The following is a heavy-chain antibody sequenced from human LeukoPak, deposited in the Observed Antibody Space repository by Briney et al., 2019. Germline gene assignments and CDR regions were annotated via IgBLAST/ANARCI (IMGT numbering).Heavy chain of an antibody. CDR1: GFTFSNYA. J-gene: IGHJ4*02. CDR3: AKEVGATMLDY. D-gene: IGHD1-26*01. V-gene: IGHV3-23*01. CDR2: ISGSGYIT. Sequence: QAGGSLRLSCAASGFTFSNYAMNWVRQAPGKGPEWVSVISGSGYITYYAESVEGRFTISRDNSKNTLYLQMNSLRAEDTAVYYCAKEVGATMLDYWGQGTLVTVSS.